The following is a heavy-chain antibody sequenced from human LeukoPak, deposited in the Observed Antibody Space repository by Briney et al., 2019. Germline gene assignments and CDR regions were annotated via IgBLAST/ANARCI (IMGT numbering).Heavy chain of an antibody. J-gene: IGHJ4*02. CDR2: INPNSGGT. D-gene: IGHD6-19*01. Sequence: GASVKVSCKASGYTFTGYYMHWVRQAPGQGLEWMGWINPNSGGTNYAQKFQGRVTMTRDTSISTAYMELSRLRSDDTAVYYCARVHLYSSGWYLFDYWGQGTLVTVSS. CDR1: GYTFTGYY. CDR3: ARVHLYSSGWYLFDY. V-gene: IGHV1-2*02.